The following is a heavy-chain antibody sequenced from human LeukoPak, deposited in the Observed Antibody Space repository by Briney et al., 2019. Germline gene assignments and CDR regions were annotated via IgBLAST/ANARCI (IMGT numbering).Heavy chain of an antibody. CDR3: AREGSSWNCYYYGMDV. CDR2: MNPNSGNT. CDR1: GYIFTSYD. Sequence: GASVKVSCKASGYIFTSYDINWVRQATGQGLEWMGWMNPNSGNTGFGQKFQGRVTMTRNTSISTAYMELSSLRSDDTAVYYCAREGSSWNCYYYGMDVWGQGTTVTVSS. D-gene: IGHD6-13*01. J-gene: IGHJ6*02. V-gene: IGHV1-8*01.